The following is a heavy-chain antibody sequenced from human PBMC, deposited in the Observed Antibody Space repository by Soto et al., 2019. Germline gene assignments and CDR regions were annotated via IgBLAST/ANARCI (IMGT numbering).Heavy chain of an antibody. J-gene: IGHJ4*02. Sequence: QVQLQESGPGLVKPSETLSLTCTVSGGSIRDYFWTWIRQPPGKGLEWIGYIYYSGRTNYNPSLKSRVSISVDTSKNHSSLQLRSVTAADTAVYYCAGVGGDDFGDSGGFDYWGQGTLVTVSS. CDR1: GGSIRDYF. CDR3: AGVGGDDFGDSGGFDY. CDR2: IYYSGRT. V-gene: IGHV4-59*01. D-gene: IGHD4-17*01.